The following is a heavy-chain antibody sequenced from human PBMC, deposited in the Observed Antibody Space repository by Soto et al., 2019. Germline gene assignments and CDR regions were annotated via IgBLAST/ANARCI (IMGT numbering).Heavy chain of an antibody. CDR2: IYYSGST. Sequence: SETLSLTCTVSGGSISSGDYYWNWIRQPPGKGLEWIGYIYYSGSTSYNPSLKSRLTISVDTSKNQFSLKLSSVTVADTAVYSCARGKRTFDLWSGYYYFDYWGQGTLVTVSS. D-gene: IGHD3-3*01. CDR1: GGSISSGDYY. V-gene: IGHV4-30-4*01. CDR3: ARGKRTFDLWSGYYYFDY. J-gene: IGHJ4*02.